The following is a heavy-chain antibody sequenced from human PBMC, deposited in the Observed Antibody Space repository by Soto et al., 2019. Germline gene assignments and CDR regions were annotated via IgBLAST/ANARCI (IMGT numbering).Heavy chain of an antibody. J-gene: IGHJ6*02. D-gene: IGHD6-13*01. CDR2: ISSSSSYI. V-gene: IGHV3-21*01. CDR3: ARDDSSSWYLYYYYGMDV. CDR1: GFTFSSYS. Sequence: PVGSLRLSCAASGFTFSSYSMNWVRQAPGKGLEWVSSISSSSSYIYYADSVKGRFTISRDNAKNSLYLQMDSLRAEDTAVYYCARDDSSSWYLYYYYGMDVWGQGTTVTVSS.